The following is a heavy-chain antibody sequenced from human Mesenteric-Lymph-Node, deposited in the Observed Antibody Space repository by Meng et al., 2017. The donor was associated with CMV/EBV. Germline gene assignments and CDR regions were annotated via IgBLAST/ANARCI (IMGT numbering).Heavy chain of an antibody. D-gene: IGHD4-23*01. J-gene: IGHJ3*02. CDR1: GFTFSSYE. CDR2: IGSRGTIM. V-gene: IGHV3-48*03. CDR3: ARDRGDRPVVTPEGSGFDI. Sequence: GGSLRLSCAAPGFTFSSYEMSWVRQAPGKGLEWVSHIGSRGTIMYYADSVKGRFTISRDNAKNSLYLQMSSLRAEDTALYYCARDRGDRPVVTPEGSGFDIWGQGTMVTVSS.